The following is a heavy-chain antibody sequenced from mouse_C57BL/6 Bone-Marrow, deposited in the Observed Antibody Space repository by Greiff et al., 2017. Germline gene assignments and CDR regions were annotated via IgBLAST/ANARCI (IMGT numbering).Heavy chain of an antibody. CDR3: AYSYYGSSSYWYFDV. Sequence: QVHVKQPGAELVKPGASVKLSCKASGYTFTSYWMHWVKQRPGQGLEWIGMIHPNSGSTNYNEKFKSKATLTVDKSSSTAYMQLSSLTSEDSAVYYCAYSYYGSSSYWYFDVWGTGTTVTVSS. J-gene: IGHJ1*03. V-gene: IGHV1-64*01. CDR1: GYTFTSYW. CDR2: IHPNSGST. D-gene: IGHD1-1*01.